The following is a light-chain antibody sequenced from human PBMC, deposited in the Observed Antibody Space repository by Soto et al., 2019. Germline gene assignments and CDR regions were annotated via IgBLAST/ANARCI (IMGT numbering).Light chain of an antibody. V-gene: IGLV2-14*01. CDR2: EVT. CDR1: SSDVGIYNY. CDR3: SSYAGNSRYV. J-gene: IGLJ1*01. Sequence: QSALTQPASVSGSPGQSIAISCTGSSSDVGIYNYVSWYQQHPGKVPKLIIYEVTNRPSGVSNRFSGSKSGNTASLTISGLQAEDEADYYCSSYAGNSRYVFGTGTKVTVL.